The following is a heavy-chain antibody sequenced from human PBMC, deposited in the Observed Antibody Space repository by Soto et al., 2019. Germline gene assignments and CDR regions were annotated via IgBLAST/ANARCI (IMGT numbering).Heavy chain of an antibody. D-gene: IGHD3-3*02. CDR1: DYTFTSYD. J-gene: IGHJ6*01. V-gene: IGHV1-18*01. CDR3: ARRAGGRPHMSISDRYQTAPPPSDYCDLDV. CDR2: ISGYNGNT. Sequence: ASVKVCCKASDYTFTSYDINWVRQAPGQGLEWMGWISGYNGNTNYAQKLQGRVTMTTDTSTNTAYMELRSLTSDDTAVYYFARRAGGRPHMSISDRYQTAPPPSDYCDLDVWGQGTTV.